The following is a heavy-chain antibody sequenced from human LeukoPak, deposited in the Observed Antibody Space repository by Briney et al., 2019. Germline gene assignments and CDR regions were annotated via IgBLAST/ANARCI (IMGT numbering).Heavy chain of an antibody. CDR1: GFTFNSYG. Sequence: GGSLRLSCAASGFTFNSYGMQWVRQAPGKGLEWVAFIRYDGVNKYYADSVKGRFTISRDNSKNTLYLQMNSLRPEDTAVYYCAIEQWELKYWGQGTLVTVSS. V-gene: IGHV3-30*02. CDR3: AIEQWELKY. J-gene: IGHJ4*02. D-gene: IGHD1-26*01. CDR2: IRYDGVNK.